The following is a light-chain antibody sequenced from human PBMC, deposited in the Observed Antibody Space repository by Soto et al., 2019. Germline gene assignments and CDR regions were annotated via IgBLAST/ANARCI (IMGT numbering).Light chain of an antibody. CDR1: ESVSDF. CDR3: QQYVTSPAIT. J-gene: IGKJ5*01. V-gene: IGKV3-20*01. Sequence: EIVLAQSPGALCLSPGGRATVTCWSSESVSDFLAWYQQKPGLAPRLLFHGATKRTSGTPDRFSGSGSGTAFTLAISRLEPEDFAIYYCQQYVTSPAITFGQGTRLEIK. CDR2: GAT.